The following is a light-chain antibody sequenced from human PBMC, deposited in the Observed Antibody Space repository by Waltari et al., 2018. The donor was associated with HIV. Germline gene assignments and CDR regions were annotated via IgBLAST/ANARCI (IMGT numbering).Light chain of an antibody. CDR2: EVS. J-gene: IGLJ3*02. Sequence: QSALTQPASVYGSPGQSISISCTGTSSDIGPYYVSWYQHHPGKAPKVIIYEVSHRPSGVSNRFSGSKSGNTASLTISGLLPEDEAYYFCSSYISSATPEFGGGTRLTVL. CDR3: SSYISSATPE. CDR1: SSDIGPYY. V-gene: IGLV2-14*01.